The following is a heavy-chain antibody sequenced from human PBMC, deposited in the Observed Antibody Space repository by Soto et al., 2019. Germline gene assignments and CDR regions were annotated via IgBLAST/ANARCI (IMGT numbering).Heavy chain of an antibody. D-gene: IGHD1-1*01. CDR2: LSMDGGGT. V-gene: IGHV3-23*01. Sequence: EVQMLESGGGLVQPGGSLNPSGVAPGFGLSDRAWAWFRQVPGKGLKWVPDLSMDGGGTFYADPVKGRFTISRDNVKKTVHLQMNRLRDEDTATYYCAKRRGQQLENWQFDVWGRGSLVSVAS. CDR1: GFGLSDRA. CDR3: AKRRGQQLENWQFDV. J-gene: IGHJ2*01.